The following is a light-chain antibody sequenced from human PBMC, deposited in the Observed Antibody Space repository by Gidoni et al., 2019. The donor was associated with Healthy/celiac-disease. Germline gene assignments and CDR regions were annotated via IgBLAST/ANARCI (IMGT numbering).Light chain of an antibody. CDR1: SSDVGGYNY. J-gene: IGLJ3*02. Sequence: QSALTQPASASGSPGQSITISCTGPSSDVGGYNYVSWYQQHPGTAPKLMLYDVSNRPSGVSNRFSGSKSGNTASLTISVLQAEDEADYYCSSYTSSSPWVFGGGTKLTVL. V-gene: IGLV2-14*01. CDR3: SSYTSSSPWV. CDR2: DVS.